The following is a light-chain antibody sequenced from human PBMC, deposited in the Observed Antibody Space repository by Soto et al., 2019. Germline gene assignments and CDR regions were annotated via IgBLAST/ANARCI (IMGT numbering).Light chain of an antibody. CDR2: DVS. J-gene: IGLJ1*01. CDR3: CSFAGQYSYV. V-gene: IGLV2-11*01. Sequence: QSALTQPRSVSGSPGQSVTISWTGTSSDVGGYDYVSWYQKHPGKAPKLMIYDVSKRPSGVPDRFSGSKSGNTASLTISGLQAEDETDYYCCSFAGQYSYVFRTGTKLTVL. CDR1: SSDVGGYDY.